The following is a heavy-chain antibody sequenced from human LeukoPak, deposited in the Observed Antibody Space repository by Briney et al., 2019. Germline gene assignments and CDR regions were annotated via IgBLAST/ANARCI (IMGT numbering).Heavy chain of an antibody. CDR1: GFTFSSYG. Sequence: PGRSLRLSCAASGFTFSSYGMHWVRQAPGKGLEWAAVIWYDGSNKYYADSVKGRFTISRDNSKNTLYLQMNSLRAEDTAVYYCAKDQDYGDDMLDYWGQGTLVTVSS. J-gene: IGHJ4*02. CDR2: IWYDGSNK. CDR3: AKDQDYGDDMLDY. D-gene: IGHD4-17*01. V-gene: IGHV3-33*06.